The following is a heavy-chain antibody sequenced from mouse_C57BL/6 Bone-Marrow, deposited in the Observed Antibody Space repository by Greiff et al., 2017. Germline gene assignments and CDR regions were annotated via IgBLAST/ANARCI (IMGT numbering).Heavy chain of an antibody. CDR2: IDPEDGET. D-gene: IGHD1-1*01. Sequence: EVQLQQSGAELVKPGASVKLSCTASGFNIKDYYMHWVKQRTEQGLEWIGRIDPEDGETKYAPKFPGKDTITADTSSNTAYLQLSSLTSEDTAVYYCAREDYGSSFYWYFDVWGTGTTVTVSS. J-gene: IGHJ1*03. V-gene: IGHV14-2*01. CDR3: AREDYGSSFYWYFDV. CDR1: GFNIKDYY.